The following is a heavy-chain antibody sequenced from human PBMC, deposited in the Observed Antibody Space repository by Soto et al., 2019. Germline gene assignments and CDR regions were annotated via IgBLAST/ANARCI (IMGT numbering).Heavy chain of an antibody. D-gene: IGHD7-27*01. CDR1: GYSFTSYW. CDR2: IYPGDSDT. Sequence: GESLKISCKGSGYSFTSYWIGWVRQMPGKGLEWMGIIYPGDSDTRDSPSFQGQVTISAYKSISTAYLQWSSLKASDTAMYYCARQKVLGIGLLPYYFDYWGQGTLVTVSS. V-gene: IGHV5-51*01. J-gene: IGHJ4*02. CDR3: ARQKVLGIGLLPYYFDY.